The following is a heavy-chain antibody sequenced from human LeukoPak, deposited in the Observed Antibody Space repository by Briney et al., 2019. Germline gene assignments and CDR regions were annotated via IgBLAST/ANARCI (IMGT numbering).Heavy chain of an antibody. V-gene: IGHV3-48*03. D-gene: IGHD3-10*01. J-gene: IGHJ5*02. CDR2: ISSSGSTI. CDR1: GFTFSSYE. CDR3: ARDALWFGSTGWFDP. Sequence: GGSLRLSCAASGFTFSSYEMNWVRQAPGKGLEWVSYISSSGSTIYYADSVKGRFTISRDNAKNSLYLQMNSLRAEDTAVYYCARDALWFGSTGWFDPWGQGTLVTVSS.